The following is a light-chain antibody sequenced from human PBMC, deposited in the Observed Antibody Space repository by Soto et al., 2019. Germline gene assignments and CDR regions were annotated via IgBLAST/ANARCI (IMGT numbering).Light chain of an antibody. CDR2: SNN. CDR3: AAWDDSLNGPNYV. J-gene: IGLJ1*01. Sequence: QSVLTQPPPASGTPGQRVTISCSGSSSNIGSNTVNWYQQLPGTAPKLLIYSNNQRPSGVPDRFSGSKSGTSASLAISGLQSEDEADYYCAAWDDSLNGPNYVFGTGTKLTVL. CDR1: SSNIGSNT. V-gene: IGLV1-44*01.